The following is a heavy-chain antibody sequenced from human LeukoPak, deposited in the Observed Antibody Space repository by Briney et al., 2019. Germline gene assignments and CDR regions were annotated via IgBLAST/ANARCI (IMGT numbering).Heavy chain of an antibody. D-gene: IGHD3-10*01. J-gene: IGHJ5*02. CDR3: ARGRVTMVRGVIITSPGAYWFDP. CDR2: INHSGST. V-gene: IGHV4-34*01. Sequence: SETLSLTCAVSGGSISGYYWSWIRQPPGKGLERIGEINHSGSTNYNPSLKSRVTISVDVSKNQFSLKLSSVTAADTAVYYCARGRVTMVRGVIITSPGAYWFDPWGQGTLVTVSS. CDR1: GGSISGYY.